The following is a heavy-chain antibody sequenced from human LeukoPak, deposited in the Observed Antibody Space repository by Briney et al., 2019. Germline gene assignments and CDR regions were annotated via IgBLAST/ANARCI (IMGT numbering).Heavy chain of an antibody. CDR3: ARVVGYGYSDY. V-gene: IGHV4-59*01. Sequence: SETLSLTCAVYGGSFSGYYRSWIRQPPGKGLEWIGYIYYNGGSTNYNPSLKSRVTISVDTSKNQFSLKLSSVTAVDTAVYYCARVVGYGYSDYWGQGTLVTVSS. J-gene: IGHJ4*02. D-gene: IGHD5-18*01. CDR1: GGSFSGYY. CDR2: IYYNGGST.